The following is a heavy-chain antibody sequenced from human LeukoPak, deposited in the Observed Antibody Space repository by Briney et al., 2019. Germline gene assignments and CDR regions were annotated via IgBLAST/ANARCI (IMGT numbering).Heavy chain of an antibody. V-gene: IGHV4-61*05. Sequence: SETLSLTCTVSGGSISSSSYYWGWIRQPPGKGLEWIGYIYYSGSTNYNPSLKSRVTISVDTSKNQFSLKLSSVTAADTAVYYRARAGRAAAGSLFDYWGQGTLVTVSS. J-gene: IGHJ4*02. CDR2: IYYSGST. D-gene: IGHD6-13*01. CDR3: ARAGRAAAGSLFDY. CDR1: GGSISSSSYY.